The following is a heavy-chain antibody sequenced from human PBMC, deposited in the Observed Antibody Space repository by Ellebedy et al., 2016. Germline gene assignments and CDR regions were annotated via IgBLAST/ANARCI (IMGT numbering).Heavy chain of an antibody. Sequence: GESLKISCAASGFTFSSYNMNWVRQAPGKGLEWVSSISPSSTYIYYADSMKGRFTISRDNAKNSLYLQMNSLRAEDTAVYYCAIRPCTTTSCDKYFLHWGQGTLVIVSS. J-gene: IGHJ1*01. D-gene: IGHD2-2*01. CDR2: ISPSSTYI. CDR1: GFTFSSYN. V-gene: IGHV3-21*06. CDR3: AIRPCTTTSCDKYFLH.